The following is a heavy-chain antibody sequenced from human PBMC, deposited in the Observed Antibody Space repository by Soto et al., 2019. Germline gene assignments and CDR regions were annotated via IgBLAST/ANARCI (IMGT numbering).Heavy chain of an antibody. J-gene: IGHJ4*02. Sequence: GGSLRLSCAASGFTVSSNYMSWVRQAPGKGLEWVSVIYSGGSTYYADSVKGRFTISRHNSKNTLYLQMNSLRAEDTAVYYCARAGGGSSSSLVGFDYWGQGTLVTVSS. CDR3: ARAGGGSSSSLVGFDY. CDR2: IYSGGST. D-gene: IGHD6-6*01. V-gene: IGHV3-53*04. CDR1: GFTVSSNY.